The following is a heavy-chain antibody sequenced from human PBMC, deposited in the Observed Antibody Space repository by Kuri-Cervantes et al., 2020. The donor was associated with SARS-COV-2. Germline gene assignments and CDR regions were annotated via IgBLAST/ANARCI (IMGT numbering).Heavy chain of an antibody. CDR1: GFTFSSYA. Sequence: GESLKISCAASGFTFSSYAMHWVRQAPGKGLEYVSAISSNGGSTYYANSVKGRFTISRDNSKNTLYLQMGSLRAEDMAVYYCVRGGCSSTSCYQYYFDYWGQGTLVTVSS. V-gene: IGHV3-64*01. CDR2: ISSNGGST. J-gene: IGHJ4*02. CDR3: VRGGCSSTSCYQYYFDY. D-gene: IGHD2-2*01.